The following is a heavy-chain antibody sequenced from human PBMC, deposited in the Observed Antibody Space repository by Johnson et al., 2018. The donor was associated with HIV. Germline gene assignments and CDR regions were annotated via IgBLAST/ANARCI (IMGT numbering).Heavy chain of an antibody. CDR1: GFTFSTYA. V-gene: IGHV3-23*04. J-gene: IGHJ3*02. D-gene: IGHD6-13*01. CDR2: ISGSGGST. Sequence: VQLVESGGGLVQRGGSLGLCCAASGFTFSTYALSWVRQAPGKGLEWVSAISGSGGSTYYADSVKGRFTISRDNSKNTLYLQMNSLRAEDTAVYYCAREGAWSSSWYHDAFDIWGQGTMVTVSS. CDR3: AREGAWSSSWYHDAFDI.